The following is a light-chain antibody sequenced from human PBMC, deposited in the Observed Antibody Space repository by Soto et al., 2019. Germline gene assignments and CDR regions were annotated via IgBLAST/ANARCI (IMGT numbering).Light chain of an antibody. V-gene: IGKV4-1*01. CDR1: QSVLYSSNDKNF. CDR2: WAS. J-gene: IGKJ1*01. CDR3: HQYYSTPWT. Sequence: DIVLTQSPDSLAVSLGERATINCESSQSVLYSSNDKNFLTWYQQKPGQPPKLLIYWASTRESGVPERFSGSGSGTDFTLTISSLQAEDVAVYYCHQYYSTPWTFGQGTKVEIK.